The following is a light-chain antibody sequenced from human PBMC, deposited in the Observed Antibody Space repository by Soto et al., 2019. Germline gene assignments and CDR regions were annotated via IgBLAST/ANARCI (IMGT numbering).Light chain of an antibody. J-gene: IGKJ1*01. V-gene: IGKV3-20*01. CDR3: QQYGSSAWT. Sequence: IVLTHSPGTLSLSAGEIATLSCRASQSVSSSYLAWYQQKPGQAPRLLIYGASSRATGIPDRFSGSGSGTDFTLAISRLEPDDFAVYYCQQYGSSAWTFGQGTKVDI. CDR1: QSVSSSY. CDR2: GAS.